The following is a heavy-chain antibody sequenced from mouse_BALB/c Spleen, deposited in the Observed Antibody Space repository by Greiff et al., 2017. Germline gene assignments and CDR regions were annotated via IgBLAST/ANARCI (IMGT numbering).Heavy chain of an antibody. V-gene: IGHV2-2*02. CDR1: GFSLTSYG. D-gene: IGHD3-1*01. Sequence: VQLQQSGPGLVQPSQSLSITCTVSGFSLTSYGVHWVRQSPGKGLEWLGVIWSGGSTDYNAAFISRLSISKDNSTSQVFFKMNSLQANDTAIYYCATFTGFYAMDYWGQGTSVTVSS. CDR3: ATFTGFYAMDY. J-gene: IGHJ4*01. CDR2: IWSGGST.